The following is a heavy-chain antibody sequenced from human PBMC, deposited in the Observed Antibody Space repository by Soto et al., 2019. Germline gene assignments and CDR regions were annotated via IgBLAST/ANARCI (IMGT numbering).Heavy chain of an antibody. Sequence: EVQLVESGGGLVHPGGSLRLSFAASGFTFSGYWMTWARQAPGKGLEWVAQIKDDGSEKFYVDSVKGRFTISRDNADNLLYLQMNSLRAEDTAVYFCARDGYCSGGRCYRRNDYWGQGTLVIVSS. J-gene: IGHJ4*02. D-gene: IGHD2-15*01. V-gene: IGHV3-7*01. CDR2: IKDDGSEK. CDR1: GFTFSGYW. CDR3: ARDGYCSGGRCYRRNDY.